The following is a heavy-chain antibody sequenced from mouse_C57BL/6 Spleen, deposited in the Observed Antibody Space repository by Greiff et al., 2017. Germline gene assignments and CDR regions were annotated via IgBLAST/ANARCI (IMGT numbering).Heavy chain of an antibody. D-gene: IGHD4-1*01. CDR1: GYTFTDYN. CDR3: ASRTGAPFAY. V-gene: IGHV1-18*01. Sequence: VQLQQSGPELVKPGASVKIPCKASGYTFTDYNMDWVKQSHGKSLEWIGDINPNNGGTIYNQKFKGKATLTVDKSSSTAYMELRSLTYEGTAVYCCASRTGAPFAYWGQGTLVTVSA. J-gene: IGHJ3*01. CDR2: INPNNGGT.